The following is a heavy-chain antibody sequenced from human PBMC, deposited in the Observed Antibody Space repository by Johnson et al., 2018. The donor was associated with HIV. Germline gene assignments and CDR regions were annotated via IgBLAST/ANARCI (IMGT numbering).Heavy chain of an antibody. CDR1: GFTFDDYA. V-gene: IGHV3-43D*03. CDR3: AKGLGRAAAGTRNAFDI. CDR2: IRWDGAIK. Sequence: VQLVESGGGLVQPGGSLRLSCAASGFTFDDYAMHWVRQAPGNGLEWVSLIRWDGAIKSYVDSVKGRFTISRDNSKNTLYLQMNSLRAEDTAVYYCAKGLGRAAAGTRNAFDIWSQGTMVTVSS. J-gene: IGHJ3*02. D-gene: IGHD6-13*01.